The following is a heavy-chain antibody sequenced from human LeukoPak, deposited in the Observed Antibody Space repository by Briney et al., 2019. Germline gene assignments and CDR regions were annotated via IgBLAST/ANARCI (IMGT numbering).Heavy chain of an antibody. V-gene: IGHV3-23*01. D-gene: IGHD2-2*01. CDR2: ISGSGRFI. CDR3: AKSGCSSTSCSLGLDY. Sequence: GGSLRLSCAASGFTFSSNSMNWARQAPGKGLEWVSSISGSGRFIYYADSVRGRFTISRDNSKNTLYLQMNSLRAEDTAVYYCAKSGCSSTSCSLGLDYWGQGTLVTVSS. CDR1: GFTFSSNS. J-gene: IGHJ4*02.